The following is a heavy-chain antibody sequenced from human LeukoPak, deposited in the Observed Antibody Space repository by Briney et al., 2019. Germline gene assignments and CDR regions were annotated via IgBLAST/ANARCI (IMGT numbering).Heavy chain of an antibody. CDR1: GASMSSSSHF. Sequence: SETLSLTCAVSGASMSSSSHFWGWIRQPPGKRLEWIATFFYGGYTNYSPSLRSRFTISVDSSKNHLSLRMTSVTAADTAVYYCASKPYGSRTSFDCWGQGTLVTVSS. CDR3: ASKPYGSRTSFDC. J-gene: IGHJ4*02. CDR2: FFYGGYT. D-gene: IGHD3-10*01. V-gene: IGHV4-39*02.